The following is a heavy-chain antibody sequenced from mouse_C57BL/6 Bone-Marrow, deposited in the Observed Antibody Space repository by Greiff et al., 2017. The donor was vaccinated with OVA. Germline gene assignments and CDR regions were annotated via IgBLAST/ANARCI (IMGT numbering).Heavy chain of an antibody. CDR1: GYAFSSSW. D-gene: IGHD1-1*01. V-gene: IGHV1-82*01. CDR3: AREGQYGSSYFDY. CDR2: IYPGDGDT. J-gene: IGHJ2*01. Sequence: VQGVESGPELVKPGASVKISCKASGYAFSSSWMNWVKQRPGKGLEWIGRIYPGDGDTNYNGKFKGKATLTADKSSSTAYMQLSSLTSEDSAVYFCAREGQYGSSYFDYWGQGTTLTVSS.